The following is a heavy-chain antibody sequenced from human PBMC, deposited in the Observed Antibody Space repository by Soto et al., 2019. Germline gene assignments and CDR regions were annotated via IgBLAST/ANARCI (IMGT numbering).Heavy chain of an antibody. CDR2: INPNGGGT. V-gene: IGHV1-2*04. CDR1: GYTFTGYY. D-gene: IGHD5-12*01. CDR3: ARGSATPYLIDY. J-gene: IGHJ4*02. Sequence: QVQLVQSGAEVKKPGASVKVSCKASGYTFTGYYMHWVRQAPGQGLEWMGWINPNGGGTNYAQKFQGWVTMTRDTSISTAYMELSRLRSDDTAVYYFARGSATPYLIDYWGQGTLVTVSS.